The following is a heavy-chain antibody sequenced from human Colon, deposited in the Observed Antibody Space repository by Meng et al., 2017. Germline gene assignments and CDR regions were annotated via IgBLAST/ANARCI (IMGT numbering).Heavy chain of an antibody. CDR1: GITFINYA. J-gene: IGHJ4*02. Sequence: VGLDQRWRASRLSVAAYGITFINYARRWVRQAPGKGLEGVATVNPRGDRTSYADSVKGRFTISRDNSKNTLSLEMNGLRPDDTAVYYCANYGGNPGSRLDCWGQGTLVTVSS. CDR2: VNPRGDRT. V-gene: IGHV3-23*01. D-gene: IGHD4-23*01. CDR3: ANYGGNPGSRLDC.